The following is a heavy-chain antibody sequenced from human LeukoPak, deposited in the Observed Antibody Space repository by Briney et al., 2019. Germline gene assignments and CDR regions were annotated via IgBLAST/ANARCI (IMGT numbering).Heavy chain of an antibody. V-gene: IGHV1-18*01. Sequence: ASVKVSCKASGYTFTTSYINWVRQAPGQGLEWMGWVSAYNGKTSYAQKFQGRGTMTTASSTSTAYLDLTSLRSDDTAVYYCARGGTYYPCIDFWGQGTLVTVSS. CDR3: ARGGTYYPCIDF. D-gene: IGHD1-26*01. CDR1: GYTFTTSY. J-gene: IGHJ4*02. CDR2: VSAYNGKT.